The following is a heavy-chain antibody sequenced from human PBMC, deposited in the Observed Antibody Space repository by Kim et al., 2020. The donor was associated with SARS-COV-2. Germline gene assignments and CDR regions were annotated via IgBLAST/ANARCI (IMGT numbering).Heavy chain of an antibody. J-gene: IGHJ4*02. CDR3: ASWRGITMVRAFDY. D-gene: IGHD3-10*01. V-gene: IGHV3-11*03. CDR1: GFTFSDYY. Sequence: GGSLRLSCVASGFTFSDYYMSWIRQAPGKGLEWVSYISSSSSYTNYADSVKGRFTISRDNAKNSLYLQMNSLRAEDTAVYYCASWRGITMVRAFDYWGQGTLVTVSS. CDR2: ISSSSSYT.